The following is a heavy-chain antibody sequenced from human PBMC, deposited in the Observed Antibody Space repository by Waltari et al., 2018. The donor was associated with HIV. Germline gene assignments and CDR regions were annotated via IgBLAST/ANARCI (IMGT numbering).Heavy chain of an antibody. CDR1: AGPISSSY. J-gene: IGHJ4*02. Sequence: QVQLQESGPGLVKHSETLSLTCAVSAGPISSSYWRWIRQSPGKGLGVVGNIFCGGSTTSNPSLKSRFTISVDTAKYQFSLKLSSVTAADTAVYYWARGPTRYYFDDWGQGTLVTVSS. D-gene: IGHD1-26*01. V-gene: IGHV4-59*01. CDR2: IFCGGST. CDR3: ARGPTRYYFDD.